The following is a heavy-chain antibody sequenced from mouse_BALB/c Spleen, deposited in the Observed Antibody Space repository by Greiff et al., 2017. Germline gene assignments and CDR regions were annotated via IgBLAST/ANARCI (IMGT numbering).Heavy chain of an antibody. CDR3: APYDGNQGAMDY. V-gene: IGHV14-3*02. Sequence: EVQLQQSGAELVQPGASVKLSCTASGFNFNDSYMHWVKQRPEQGLEWIGWIDPANGNTKYDPKFQGKSTITADTSSNTAYLQLSSLTSEDTAVYYSAPYDGNQGAMDYWGQGTSGTVAA. D-gene: IGHD2-3*01. CDR1: GFNFNDSY. J-gene: IGHJ4*01. CDR2: IDPANGNT.